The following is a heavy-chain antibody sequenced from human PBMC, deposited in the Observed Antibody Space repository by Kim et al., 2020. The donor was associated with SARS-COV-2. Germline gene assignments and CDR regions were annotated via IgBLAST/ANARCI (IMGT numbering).Heavy chain of an antibody. CDR3: ARDQDSSGYYYGMDV. Sequence: SVKGRFTISRDNSKNTLYLQMNSLRVVDTAVYYCARDQDSSGYYYGMDVWGQGTTVTVSS. J-gene: IGHJ6*02. V-gene: IGHV3-30*01. D-gene: IGHD3-22*01.